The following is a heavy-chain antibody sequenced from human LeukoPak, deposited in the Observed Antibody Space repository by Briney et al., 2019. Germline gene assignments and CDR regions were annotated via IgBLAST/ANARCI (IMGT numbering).Heavy chain of an antibody. CDR2: IKQDGSEK. CDR1: GFTFSSYW. D-gene: IGHD4-11*01. J-gene: IGHJ6*03. Sequence: GGSLRLSCAASGFTFSSYWMSWVRQAPGKGLEWVANIKQDGSEKYYVDSVKGRFTISRDNAKNSLYLQMNSLRAEDTAVYYCARDRTVTTISYYYYMDVWGKGTTVTVSS. CDR3: ARDRTVTTISYYYYMDV. V-gene: IGHV3-7*01.